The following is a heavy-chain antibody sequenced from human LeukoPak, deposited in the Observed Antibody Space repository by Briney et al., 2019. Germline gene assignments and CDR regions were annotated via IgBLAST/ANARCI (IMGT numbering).Heavy chain of an antibody. CDR3: ARAPTASYYFDY. Sequence: PGGSLRLSCAASGLTFSRHAVHWVRQAPGKGLEYVSAVSGNGAKTYYADSVKGRFTISRDNSKNTLYLQMNSLRAEDTAVYYCARAPTASYYFDYWGQGTPVTVSS. J-gene: IGHJ4*02. CDR2: VSGNGAKT. D-gene: IGHD2-2*01. CDR1: GLTFSRHA. V-gene: IGHV3-64*04.